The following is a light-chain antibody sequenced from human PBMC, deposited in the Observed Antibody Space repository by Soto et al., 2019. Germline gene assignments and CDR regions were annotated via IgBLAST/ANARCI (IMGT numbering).Light chain of an antibody. CDR1: QSISSW. CDR2: KAS. V-gene: IGKV1-5*03. Sequence: DIQMTQSPSTLSASVGDRVTITCRASQSISSWLAWYQQKPGKAPKLLIYKASSLESGVPSRFSGSGSGTEFTLTISSLQPDDFAVYYCQQYRTSPPTWTFGQGTKVDIK. CDR3: QQYRTSPPTWT. J-gene: IGKJ1*01.